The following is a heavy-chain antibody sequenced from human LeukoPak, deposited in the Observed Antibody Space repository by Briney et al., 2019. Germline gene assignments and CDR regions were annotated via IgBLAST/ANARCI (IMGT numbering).Heavy chain of an antibody. CDR1: GYTFTSYY. J-gene: IGHJ4*02. V-gene: IGHV1-46*01. CDR2: INPSGGST. D-gene: IGHD3-22*01. Sequence: GASVKVSCKASGYTFTSYYMHWVRQAPGQGLEWMGIINPSGGSTTFAQKFQGRVTMTTDTSTSTAYMELRSLRSDDTAVYYCARDRDYYDSSGYAYWGQGTLVTVSS. CDR3: ARDRDYYDSSGYAY.